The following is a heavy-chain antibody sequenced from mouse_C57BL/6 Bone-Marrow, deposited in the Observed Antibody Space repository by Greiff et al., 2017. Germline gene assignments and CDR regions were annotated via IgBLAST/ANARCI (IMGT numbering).Heavy chain of an antibody. J-gene: IGHJ1*03. CDR2: IWRGGST. CDR1: GFSLTSYG. Sequence: VQLVESGPGLVQPSQSLSITCTVSGFSLTSYGVHWVRQSPGKGLEWLGVIWRGGSTDYNAAFMSRLSITKDNSKSQVFFKMNSLQADDTAIYYCAKGNGSRNWYFDVWGTGTTVTVSS. V-gene: IGHV2-5*01. D-gene: IGHD1-1*01. CDR3: AKGNGSRNWYFDV.